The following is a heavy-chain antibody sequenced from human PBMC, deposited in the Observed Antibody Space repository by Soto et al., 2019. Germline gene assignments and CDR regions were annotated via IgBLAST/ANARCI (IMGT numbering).Heavy chain of an antibody. D-gene: IGHD3-3*02. J-gene: IGHJ6*03. CDR3: ARADPYPLHFTPRYYYMDV. CDR2: IYYSGST. Sequence: SETLSLTCTVSGGSISSSSYYWGWIRQPPGKGLEWIGSIYYSGSTYYNPSLKSRVTISVDTSKNRFSLKLSSVTAADTAVYYCARADPYPLHFTPRYYYMDVWGKGTTVTVSS. V-gene: IGHV4-39*01. CDR1: GGSISSSSYY.